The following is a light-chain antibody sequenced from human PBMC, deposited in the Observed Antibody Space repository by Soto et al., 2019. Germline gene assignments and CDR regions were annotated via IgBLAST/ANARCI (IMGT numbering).Light chain of an antibody. CDR2: LGS. CDR1: RSLLRSNGDNY. V-gene: IGKV2-28*01. CDR3: MQALEDQNT. Sequence: DIVMTQSPLSLPVTPGEPASISCRSSRSLLRSNGDNYLDWYLQKPGQSPQLLISLGSNRASGVPDRFSGSGSGTDFTLKISRVEAEDVGVYYCMQALEDQNTFGQGTKLEIK. J-gene: IGKJ2*01.